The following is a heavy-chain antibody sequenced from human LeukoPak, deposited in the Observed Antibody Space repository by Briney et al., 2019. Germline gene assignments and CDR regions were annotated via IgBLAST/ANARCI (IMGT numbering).Heavy chain of an antibody. CDR1: GYTLTELS. J-gene: IGHJ3*02. Sequence: ASVKVSCTVSGYTLTELSMHWVRQAPGKGLEWRGGFAPEDGETIYTQKVQGRVTMTEGTSTNTAYRELSSLRSEDTPVYNCGIDWDSAFDIWGQGTMVTVSS. D-gene: IGHD1-26*01. CDR2: FAPEDGET. CDR3: GIDWDSAFDI. V-gene: IGHV1-24*01.